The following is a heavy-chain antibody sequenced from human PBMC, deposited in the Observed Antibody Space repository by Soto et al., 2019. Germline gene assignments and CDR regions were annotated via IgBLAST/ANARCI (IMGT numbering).Heavy chain of an antibody. CDR2: IYHSGST. V-gene: IGHV4-4*02. CDR3: ARSNVESWDLPVSDTAMKHPFFWFDP. CDR1: SGSISSSNW. Sequence: SETLSLTCAVSSGSISSSNWWSWVRQPPGKGLEWIGEIYHSGSTNYNPSLKSRVTISVDKSKNQFSLKLSSVTAADTAVYYCARSNVESWDLPVSDTAMKHPFFWFDPWGQGPWSPSPQ. J-gene: IGHJ5*02. D-gene: IGHD5-18*01.